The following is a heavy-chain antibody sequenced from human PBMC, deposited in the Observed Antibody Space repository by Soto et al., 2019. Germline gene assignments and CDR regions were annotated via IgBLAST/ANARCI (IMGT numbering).Heavy chain of an antibody. D-gene: IGHD5-18*01. CDR2: IYPGDSNT. CDR3: ARQIYASDTGPNFQYYFDS. Sequence: GESLKIPWKGPGCRFTTYWIGWVRQMPGKGLEWMGLIYPGDSNTRFSPSFQGQVTISVDVSISTAYLQWSSLRVSDTAMYYCARQIYASDTGPNFQYYFDSWGQGTPVTVS. J-gene: IGHJ4*02. CDR1: GCRFTTYW. V-gene: IGHV5-51*01.